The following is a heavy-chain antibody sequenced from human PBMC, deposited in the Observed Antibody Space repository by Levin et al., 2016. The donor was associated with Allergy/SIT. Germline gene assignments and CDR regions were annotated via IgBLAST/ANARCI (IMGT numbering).Heavy chain of an antibody. D-gene: IGHD3-22*01. CDR3: ARGKEQYTMIVEY. CDR1: GFTFSSYA. CDR2: ISGSGGST. V-gene: IGHV3-23*01. Sequence: GESLKISCAASGFTFSSYAMSWVRQAPGKGLEWVSAISGSGGSTYYTDSVKGRFTISRDNSKNTLYLQMNSLRPEDTAVYYCARGKEQYTMIVEYWGQGTLVTVSS. J-gene: IGHJ4*02.